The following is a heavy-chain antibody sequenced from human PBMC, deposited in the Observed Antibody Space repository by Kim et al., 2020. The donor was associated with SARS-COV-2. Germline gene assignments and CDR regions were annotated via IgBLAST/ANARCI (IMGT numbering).Heavy chain of an antibody. CDR3: ARGRGYSYGYRSFTPVDY. D-gene: IGHD5-18*01. J-gene: IGHJ4*02. Sequence: SETLSLTCAVYGGSFSGYYWSWIRQPPGKGLEWIGEINHSGSTNYNPSLKSRVTISVDTSKNQFSLKLSSVTAADTAVYYCARGRGYSYGYRSFTPVDYWGQGTLVTVSS. CDR1: GGSFSGYY. CDR2: INHSGST. V-gene: IGHV4-34*01.